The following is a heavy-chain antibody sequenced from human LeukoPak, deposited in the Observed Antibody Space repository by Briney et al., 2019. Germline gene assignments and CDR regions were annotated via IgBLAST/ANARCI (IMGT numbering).Heavy chain of an antibody. V-gene: IGHV3-23*01. D-gene: IGHD2-15*01. CDR2: ISGSGGST. Sequence: GGSLRLSCAASGFTFSTYWMHWVRQAPGKGLEWVSAISGSGGSTYYADSVKGRFTISRDNSKNTLYLQMNSLRAEDTAVYYCAKAKYCSGGSCYDDYWGQGTLVTVSS. J-gene: IGHJ4*02. CDR3: AKAKYCSGGSCYDDY. CDR1: GFTFSTYW.